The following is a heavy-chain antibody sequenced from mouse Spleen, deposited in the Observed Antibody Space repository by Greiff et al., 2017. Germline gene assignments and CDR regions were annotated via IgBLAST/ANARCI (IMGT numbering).Heavy chain of an antibody. Sequence: VQLKESGPELVKPGASVKIPCKASGYTFTDYNMDWVKQSHGKSLEWIGDINPNNGGTIYNQKFKGKATLTVDKSSSTAYMELRSLTSEDTAVYYCARRHYYGSYYFDYWGQGTTLTVSS. CDR3: ARRHYYGSYYFDY. CDR1: GYTFTDYN. CDR2: INPNNGGT. D-gene: IGHD1-2*01. V-gene: IGHV1-18*01. J-gene: IGHJ2*01.